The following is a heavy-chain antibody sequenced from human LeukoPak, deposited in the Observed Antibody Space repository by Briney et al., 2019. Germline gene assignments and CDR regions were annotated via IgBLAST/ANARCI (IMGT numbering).Heavy chain of an antibody. Sequence: EASVKVSCKASGYTFTSHYMHWVRQAPGQGLEWMGIIKPSGGSTSYAQKFQGRVTMSRDTSTSTVYMELSSLRSEDMAVYYCARTAEYCSNGVCYFGYWGQGTLVTVSS. J-gene: IGHJ4*02. CDR1: GYTFTSHY. CDR3: ARTAEYCSNGVCYFGY. CDR2: IKPSGGST. V-gene: IGHV1-46*01. D-gene: IGHD2-8*01.